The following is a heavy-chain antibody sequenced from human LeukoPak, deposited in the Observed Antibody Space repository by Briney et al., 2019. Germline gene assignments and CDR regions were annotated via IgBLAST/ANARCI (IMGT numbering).Heavy chain of an antibody. Sequence: ASVKVSCKASGYTFTSYGISWVRQAPGQGLEWMGWISAYNGDTNYAQKLQGRVTMTTDTSTSTAYMELRSLRSDDTAVYYCARVGAAVLDYYYGMDVWGKGTTVTASS. J-gene: IGHJ6*04. CDR2: ISAYNGDT. CDR3: ARVGAAVLDYYYGMDV. CDR1: GYTFTSYG. D-gene: IGHD6-13*01. V-gene: IGHV1-18*04.